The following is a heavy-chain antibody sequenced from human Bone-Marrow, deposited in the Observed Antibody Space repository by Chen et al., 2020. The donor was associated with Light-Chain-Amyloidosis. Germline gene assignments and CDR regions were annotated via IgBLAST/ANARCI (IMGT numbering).Heavy chain of an antibody. Sequence: QLQLQESGPGLVEPSQTLSLTCTVSGASIISSGYYWGWIRQPPGKGLEWIGSIYHSGSTYYNPSLKSRVTISVDTSKNQFSLKLSSVTAADTAVYYCAHMRGSDYDYVWGSYRYAENFDYWGQGTLVTVSS. V-gene: IGHV4-38-2*02. D-gene: IGHD3-16*02. CDR2: IYHSGST. J-gene: IGHJ4*02. CDR1: GASIISSGYY. CDR3: AHMRGSDYDYVWGSYRYAENFDY.